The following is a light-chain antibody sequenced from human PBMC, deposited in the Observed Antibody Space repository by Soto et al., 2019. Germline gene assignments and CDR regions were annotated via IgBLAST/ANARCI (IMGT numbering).Light chain of an antibody. CDR1: QSISSW. V-gene: IGKV1-5*01. J-gene: IGKJ1*01. CDR3: QQYNSYSRWK. CDR2: EAS. Sequence: DIQMPQSPSTLSASVGDRVTITCRASQSISSWLAWYQQKPGKAPKLLIYEASSLQSGVPSRFSGSGSGTEFSLTISSLKPDDFATYYCQQYNSYSRWKFGQGTKVEIK.